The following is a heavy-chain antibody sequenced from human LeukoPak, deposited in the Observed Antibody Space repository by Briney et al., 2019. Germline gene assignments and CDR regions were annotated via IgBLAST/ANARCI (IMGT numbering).Heavy chain of an antibody. Sequence: GRSLRLSCAASGFTFSSYAMHWVRQAPGKGLEWVAVISYDGSNKYYADSVKGRFTISRDNSKNTLYLQMNSLRAEDTAVYYCAKDPPRPAAAGSLQHWGQGTLVTVSS. D-gene: IGHD6-13*01. V-gene: IGHV3-30-3*01. CDR3: AKDPPRPAAAGSLQH. CDR1: GFTFSSYA. CDR2: ISYDGSNK. J-gene: IGHJ1*01.